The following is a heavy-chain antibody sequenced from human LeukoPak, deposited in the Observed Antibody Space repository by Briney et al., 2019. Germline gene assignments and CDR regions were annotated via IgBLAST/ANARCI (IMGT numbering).Heavy chain of an antibody. CDR2: INLSGGST. CDR1: GYTFTSYY. J-gene: IGHJ4*02. V-gene: IGHV1-46*01. D-gene: IGHD6-6*01. CDR3: ARDQGMAARPFGFDY. Sequence: GASVKVSCKASGYTFTSYYMHWVRQAPGQGLEWMGIINLSGGSTSYAQKFQGRVTMTRDMSTSTVYMELSSLRSEDTAVYYCARDQGMAARPFGFDYWGQGTLVTVSS.